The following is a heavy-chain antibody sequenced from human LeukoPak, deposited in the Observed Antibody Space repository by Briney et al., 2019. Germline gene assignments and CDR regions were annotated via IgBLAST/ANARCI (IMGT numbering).Heavy chain of an antibody. D-gene: IGHD3-22*01. Sequence: SGTLSLTCTVSGGSISSYYWSWIRQPPGKGLEWIGYVFHSGSTNYNPSLKSRVTISVDTSKNQFSLKLTSVTAADTAVYYCARDSSGYYRIDYWGQGTLVTVS. CDR1: GGSISSYY. J-gene: IGHJ4*02. CDR2: VFHSGST. CDR3: ARDSSGYYRIDY. V-gene: IGHV4-59*08.